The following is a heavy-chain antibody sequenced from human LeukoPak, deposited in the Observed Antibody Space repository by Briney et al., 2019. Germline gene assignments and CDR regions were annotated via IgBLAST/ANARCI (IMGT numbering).Heavy chain of an antibody. Sequence: GGSLRLSCAASGFTFSSYSMNWVRQAPGKGLEWLSYISSSSSTIYYADSVKGRFTISRDNAKNSLYLQMNSLRAEDTAVYYCARNSCPSGSCYDNRGYFDYWGQGTLVTVSS. CDR1: GFTFSSYS. D-gene: IGHD2-15*01. CDR2: ISSSSSTI. J-gene: IGHJ4*02. V-gene: IGHV3-48*01. CDR3: ARNSCPSGSCYDNRGYFDY.